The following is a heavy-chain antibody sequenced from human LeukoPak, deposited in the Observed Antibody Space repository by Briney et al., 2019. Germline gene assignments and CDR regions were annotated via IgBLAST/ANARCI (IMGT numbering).Heavy chain of an antibody. CDR2: ISYDGSNK. CDR1: GFTFSSYG. CDR3: AKDGGFDWLLYYYYYYYMDV. Sequence: GGSLRLSCAASGFTFSSYGMHWVRQAPGKGLEWVAVISYDGSNKYYADSVKGRFTISRDNSKNTLYLQMNSLRAEDTAVYYCAKDGGFDWLLYYYYYYYMDVWGKGTTVTVSS. D-gene: IGHD3-9*01. V-gene: IGHV3-30*18. J-gene: IGHJ6*03.